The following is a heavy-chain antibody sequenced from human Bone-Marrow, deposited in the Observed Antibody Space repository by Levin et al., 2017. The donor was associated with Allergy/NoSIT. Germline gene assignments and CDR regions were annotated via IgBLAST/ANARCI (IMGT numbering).Heavy chain of an antibody. Sequence: SETLSLTCTVSGGSVSSGSYYWSWIRQPPGTGLEWIGYIYYSGSTNYNPSLKSRVTISVDTSKNQFSLKLSSVTAADTAVYYCARTVSDFWSGYYQIDYWGQGTLVTVSS. D-gene: IGHD3-3*01. V-gene: IGHV4-61*01. CDR3: ARTVSDFWSGYYQIDY. CDR2: IYYSGST. J-gene: IGHJ4*02. CDR1: GGSVSSGSYY.